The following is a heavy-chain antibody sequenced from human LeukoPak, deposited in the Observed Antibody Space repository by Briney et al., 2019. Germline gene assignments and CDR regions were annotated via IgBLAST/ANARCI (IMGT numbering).Heavy chain of an antibody. V-gene: IGHV3-48*04. CDR1: GFTFSTYG. CDR3: ARDVCSSTNCYPSY. Sequence: GGSLRLSCAASGFTFSTYGMNWVRQAPGKGLEWVSYVSSSGTNIYYADSVEGRFTISRDNAKNSLYLQMNSLRAEDTAVYYCARDVCSSTNCYPSYWGQGTLVTVSS. J-gene: IGHJ4*02. CDR2: VSSSGTNI. D-gene: IGHD2-2*01.